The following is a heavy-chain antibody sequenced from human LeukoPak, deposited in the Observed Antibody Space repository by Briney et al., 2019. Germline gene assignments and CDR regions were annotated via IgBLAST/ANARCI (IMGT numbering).Heavy chain of an antibody. CDR1: GFTFTTIA. V-gene: IGHV1-58*01. CDR3: AAILRDDAWIEN. Sequence: ASVKVSCKASGFTFTTIAVQWVRQARGQRLEWIGWIVVDGGNTHYAQKFQERVDIITDRSTNTVFMELRSLRSDDTAVYYCAAILRDDAWIENWGQGTLVTVSS. CDR2: IVVDGGNT. D-gene: IGHD5-12*01. J-gene: IGHJ4*02.